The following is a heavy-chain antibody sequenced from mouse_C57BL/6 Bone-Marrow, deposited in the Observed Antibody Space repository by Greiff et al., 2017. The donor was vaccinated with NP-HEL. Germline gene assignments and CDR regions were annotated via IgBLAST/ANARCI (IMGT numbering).Heavy chain of an antibody. J-gene: IGHJ2*01. CDR1: GFTFSDYY. D-gene: IGHD1-1*01. Sequence: EVQLVESGGGLVQPGSSMKLSCTASGFTFSDYYMAWVRQVPEKGLEWVANINYGGSSTYYMDSLKSRFIISRDNAKNILYLQMSSLKSEDTATYYCARVSLYGSNCNFDYWGKGTTLTVSS. V-gene: IGHV5-16*01. CDR3: ARVSLYGSNCNFDY. CDR2: INYGGSST.